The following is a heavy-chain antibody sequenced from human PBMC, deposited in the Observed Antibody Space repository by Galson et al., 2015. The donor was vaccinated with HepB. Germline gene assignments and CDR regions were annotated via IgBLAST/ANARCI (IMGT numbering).Heavy chain of an antibody. J-gene: IGHJ2*01. Sequence: SLRLSCAASGFTFSSYAMSWVRQAPGKGLEWVSAISGSGGSTYYADSVKGRFTISRDNSKNTLYLQMNSLRAEDTAVYYCAKPVQGYCSSTSCYTGWYFDLWGRGTLVTVSS. CDR3: AKPVQGYCSSTSCYTGWYFDL. V-gene: IGHV3-23*01. CDR1: GFTFSSYA. D-gene: IGHD2-2*02. CDR2: ISGSGGST.